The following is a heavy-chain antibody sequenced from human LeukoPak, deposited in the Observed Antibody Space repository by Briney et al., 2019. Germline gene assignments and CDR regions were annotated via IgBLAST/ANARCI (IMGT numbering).Heavy chain of an antibody. CDR3: ARANRYSYGPNWFDP. Sequence: SETLSLTCTVSGGSISSYYWSWIRQPPGKGLEWIGYIYYSGSTNYNPSLKSRVTISVDTSKNQFSLKLSSVTAADTAVYYCARANRYSYGPNWFDPWGQGTLVTVSS. CDR1: GGSISSYY. V-gene: IGHV4-59*01. J-gene: IGHJ5*02. D-gene: IGHD5-18*01. CDR2: IYYSGST.